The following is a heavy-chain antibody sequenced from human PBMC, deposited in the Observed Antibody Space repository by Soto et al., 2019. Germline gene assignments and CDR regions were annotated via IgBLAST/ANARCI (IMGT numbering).Heavy chain of an antibody. Sequence: GASVKVSCKTSGYTFSGFYIHWVRQTPGQGLESMGWIYPDSGGTDYEQKFQGRVIMTRDTSISTADMELSRLRSDDTAVYYCRVTGVSEVDYWGQGTLVTVSS. CDR3: RVTGVSEVDY. CDR1: GYTFSGFY. CDR2: IYPDSGGT. V-gene: IGHV1-2*02. D-gene: IGHD2-8*01. J-gene: IGHJ4*02.